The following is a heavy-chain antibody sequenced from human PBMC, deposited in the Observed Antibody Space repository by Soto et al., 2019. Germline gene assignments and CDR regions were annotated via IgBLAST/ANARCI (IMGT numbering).Heavy chain of an antibody. CDR1: GFSFRSSNEV. J-gene: IGHJ4*02. D-gene: IGHD3-3*01. V-gene: IGHV2-5*01. CDR2: ILWKDDK. CDR3: ADGILKWSGYFDYFDF. Sequence: ITLKGSGATVLKPTQTLTLTCTFSGFSFRSSNEVVGWIRQRPGKPLAWVALILWKDDKRYSSSQKSRLTITKNTAKSLVVLTMTDMGPVDTATYYCADGILKWSGYFDYFDFWGQGSLVTASS.